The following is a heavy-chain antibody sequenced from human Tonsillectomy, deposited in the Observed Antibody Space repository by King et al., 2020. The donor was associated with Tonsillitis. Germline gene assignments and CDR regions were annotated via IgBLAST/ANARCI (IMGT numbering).Heavy chain of an antibody. V-gene: IGHV4-39*01. CDR3: AKQGSLVPAAYDPFDV. J-gene: IGHJ3*01. Sequence: QVQLQESGPGLVKPSETLSLSCTVSGDSITSSFYYWGWLRQPPGKGLEWIGSIYYGLNTYYSPSLKSRVTISADKSKNQFSLRLTSVTAADTAVYFCAKQGSLVPAAYDPFDVWGQGTLVAVSA. CDR1: GDSITSSFYY. D-gene: IGHD2-2*01. CDR2: IYYGLNT.